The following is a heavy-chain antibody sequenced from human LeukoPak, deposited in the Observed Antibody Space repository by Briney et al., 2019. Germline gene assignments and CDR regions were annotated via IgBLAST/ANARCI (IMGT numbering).Heavy chain of an antibody. J-gene: IGHJ4*02. CDR1: GFSFSSYG. D-gene: IGHD6-19*01. V-gene: IGHV3-30*18. CDR2: ISYDGSSK. Sequence: PGGSLRLSCAASGFSFSSYGMHWVRQAPGKGLEWVAVISYDGSSKYCTDSVKGRFTISRDDSKNTLYLQMNSLRAEDTAVYYCAKQRSGGSGWCMDYWGQGTLVTVSS. CDR3: AKQRSGGSGWCMDY.